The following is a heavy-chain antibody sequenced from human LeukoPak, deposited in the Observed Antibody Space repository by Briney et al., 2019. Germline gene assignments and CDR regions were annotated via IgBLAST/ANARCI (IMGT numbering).Heavy chain of an antibody. V-gene: IGHV1-69*05. J-gene: IGHJ4*02. CDR1: GGTFSSYA. CDR2: IIPIFGTA. Sequence: ASVKVSCKASGGTFSSYATSWVRQAPGQGLEWMGGIIPIFGTANYAQKFQGRVTITTDESTSTAYMELSSLRPEDTAVYYCARELDDYFDYWGQGTLVTVSS. CDR3: ARELDDYFDY.